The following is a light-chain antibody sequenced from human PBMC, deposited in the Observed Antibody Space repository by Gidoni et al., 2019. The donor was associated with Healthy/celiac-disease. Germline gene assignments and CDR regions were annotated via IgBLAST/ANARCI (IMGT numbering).Light chain of an antibody. J-gene: IGLJ3*02. V-gene: IGLV2-23*03. CDR2: EGS. CDR1: SSVVASYNL. Sequence: QSALPQPASVSRSPGQSSTISCTGTSSVVASYNLVSWYQQHPGKSPKLMIYEGSKRPSGVSNRCSGSKSGNTASLTISGLQAEDEADYYCCSYAGSSTLVFGGGTKLTV. CDR3: CSYAGSSTLV.